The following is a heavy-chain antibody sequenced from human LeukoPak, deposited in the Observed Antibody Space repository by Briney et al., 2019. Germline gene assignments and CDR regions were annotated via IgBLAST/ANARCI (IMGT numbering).Heavy chain of an antibody. Sequence: GGPLRLSCAASGFTFSGSAMHWVRQASGKGLEWVGRIRSKANSYATAYAASVKGRFTISRDDSKNTAYLQMNSLKTEDTAVYYCTSTPPEDYYYYMDVWGKGTTVTVSS. CDR1: GFTFSGSA. CDR2: IRSKANSYAT. V-gene: IGHV3-73*01. J-gene: IGHJ6*03. D-gene: IGHD2-15*01. CDR3: TSTPPEDYYYYMDV.